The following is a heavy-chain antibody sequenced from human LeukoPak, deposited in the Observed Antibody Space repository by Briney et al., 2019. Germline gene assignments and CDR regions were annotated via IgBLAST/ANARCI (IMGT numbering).Heavy chain of an antibody. Sequence: SETLSLTCAVYGGSFSGYYWSWIRQPPGKGLEWIGEINHSGSTNYNPSLKSRVTISVDTSKNQFSLKLSSVTAADTAVYYCAREMGFKGSLDWLLQYYFDYWGQGTLVTVSS. CDR3: AREMGFKGSLDWLLQYYFDY. J-gene: IGHJ4*02. D-gene: IGHD3-9*01. CDR2: INHSGST. CDR1: GGSFSGYY. V-gene: IGHV4-34*01.